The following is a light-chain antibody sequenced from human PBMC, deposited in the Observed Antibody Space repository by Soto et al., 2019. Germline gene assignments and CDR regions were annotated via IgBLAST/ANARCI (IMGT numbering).Light chain of an antibody. CDR3: QQRTNWLT. Sequence: EIVLTQSPATLSLSPGERVTLSCRASQNVSTYLAWYQQKPGQAPRLLIYDASDRATGIPARFSGSGSGTGFTIPIGSLEPEDSAVYYCQQRTNWLTFGPGTKVDIK. V-gene: IGKV3-11*01. CDR1: QNVSTY. CDR2: DAS. J-gene: IGKJ3*01.